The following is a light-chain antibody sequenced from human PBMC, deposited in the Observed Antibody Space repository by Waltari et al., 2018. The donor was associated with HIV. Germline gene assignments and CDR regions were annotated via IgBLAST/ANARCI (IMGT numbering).Light chain of an antibody. CDR1: QSILSSSGNKYF. Sequence: DIVMTQSPESLTVPLGERATISSKSSQSILSSSGNKYFLAWYQQNPGQPPRSPIYWASTRASGVSSRFSGSDSGTDFTLTISSRRAEDVAVYCCHQYHTTPYTFGQGTKLEI. CDR3: HQYHTTPYT. J-gene: IGKJ2*01. CDR2: WAS. V-gene: IGKV4-1*01.